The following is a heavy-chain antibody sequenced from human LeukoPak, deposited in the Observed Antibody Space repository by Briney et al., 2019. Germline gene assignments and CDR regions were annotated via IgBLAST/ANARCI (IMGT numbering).Heavy chain of an antibody. V-gene: IGHV3-23*01. D-gene: IGHD1-26*01. CDR1: GGSIRSYY. CDR3: ARGGTYCPDY. J-gene: IGHJ4*02. CDR2: ISGSGENT. Sequence: ETLSLTCTVSGGSIRSYYWSWVRQAPGKGLEWVSAISGSGENTSNADSVKGRFIISRDNPKNTLYLQMNSLRAEDTAVYYCARGGTYCPDYWGQGTLVTVSS.